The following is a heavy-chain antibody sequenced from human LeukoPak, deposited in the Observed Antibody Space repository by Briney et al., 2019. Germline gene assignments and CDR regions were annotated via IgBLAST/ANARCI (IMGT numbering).Heavy chain of an antibody. CDR3: ARDIGGSSSWYSYYHYYGMDV. D-gene: IGHD6-13*01. V-gene: IGHV1-8*01. CDR1: GYTFTSYD. Sequence: APVKVSCKASGYTFTSYDINWVRQATGQGLEWMGWMNPNSGNTGYAQKFQGRVTMTRNTSISTAYMELSSLRSDDTAVYYCARDIGGSSSWYSYYHYYGMDVWGQGTTVTVSS. CDR2: MNPNSGNT. J-gene: IGHJ6*02.